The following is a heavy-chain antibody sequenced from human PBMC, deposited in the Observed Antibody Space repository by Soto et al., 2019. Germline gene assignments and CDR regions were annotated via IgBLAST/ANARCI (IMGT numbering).Heavy chain of an antibody. J-gene: IGHJ2*01. CDR3: ARPLWRDDYNWGYFDL. V-gene: IGHV3-30-3*01. D-gene: IGHD4-4*01. Sequence: QVPLVESRGGVVQPGRSLRLSCAASGFTFSSYAMHWVRQAPGKGLEWVAVISYDGSNKYYADSVKGRFTISRDNSKNTLYLQMNSLRAEDTAVYYCARPLWRDDYNWGYFDLWGRGTLVTVSS. CDR2: ISYDGSNK. CDR1: GFTFSSYA.